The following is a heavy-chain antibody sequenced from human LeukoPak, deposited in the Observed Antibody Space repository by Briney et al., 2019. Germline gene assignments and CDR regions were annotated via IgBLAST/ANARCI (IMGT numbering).Heavy chain of an antibody. CDR3: AREGECSGDSCYFSPDYGMDV. J-gene: IGHJ6*02. CDR1: GGSISSHY. Sequence: PSETLSLTCTVSGGSISSHYWSWIRQPPGKGLEWIGYIYYSGSTNYNPSLKSRVTISVDTSKNQFSLKLSSVTAADTAIYYCAREGECSGDSCYFSPDYGMDVWGQGTTVTVSS. V-gene: IGHV4-59*11. D-gene: IGHD2-15*01. CDR2: IYYSGST.